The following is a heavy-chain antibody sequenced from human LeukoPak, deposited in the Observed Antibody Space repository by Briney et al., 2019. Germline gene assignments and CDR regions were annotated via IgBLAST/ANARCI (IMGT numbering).Heavy chain of an antibody. J-gene: IGHJ4*02. V-gene: IGHV3-21*01. D-gene: IGHD3-10*01. CDR3: ARVPSTYYYGSGDGY. CDR2: ISSSSSYI. CDR1: GFTFSSYS. Sequence: PGGTLRLSCAASGFTFSSYSMNWVRQAPGKGLEGVSSISSSSSYIYYADSVKGRFTISRDNAKNSLYLQMNSLRAEDAAVYYCARVPSTYYYGSGDGYWGQGTLVTVSS.